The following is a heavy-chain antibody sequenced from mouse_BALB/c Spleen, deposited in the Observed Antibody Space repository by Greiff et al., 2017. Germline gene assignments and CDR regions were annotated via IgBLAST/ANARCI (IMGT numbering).Heavy chain of an antibody. CDR3: ARVPYYGNYFDY. J-gene: IGHJ2*01. D-gene: IGHD2-10*01. CDR1: GFTFSDYY. CDR2: ISDGGSYT. V-gene: IGHV5-4*02. Sequence: DVKLVESGGGLVKPGGSLKLSCAASGFTFSDYYMYWVRQTPEKRLEWVATISDGGSYTYYPDSVKGRFTISRDNAKNNLYLQMSSLKSEDTAMYYCARVPYYGNYFDYWGQGTTLTVSS.